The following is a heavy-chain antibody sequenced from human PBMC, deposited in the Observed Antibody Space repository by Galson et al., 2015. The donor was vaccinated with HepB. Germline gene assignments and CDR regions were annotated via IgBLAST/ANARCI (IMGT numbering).Heavy chain of an antibody. D-gene: IGHD3-22*01. CDR2: INAGNGDT. J-gene: IGHJ3*02. CDR1: GYTFTTYV. V-gene: IGHV1-3*01. CDR3: ASSHYDSSGYFTAFDI. Sequence: SVKVSCKASGYTFTTYVIHWVRQAPGQRLQWMAWINAGNGDTKYLQKLQDRVTITRDTSASTAHMELSSLRSEDTAVYYCASSHYDSSGYFTAFDIWGQGTLVTVSS.